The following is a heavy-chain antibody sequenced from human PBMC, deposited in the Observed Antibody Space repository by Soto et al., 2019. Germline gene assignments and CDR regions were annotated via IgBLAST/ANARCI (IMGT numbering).Heavy chain of an antibody. D-gene: IGHD6-19*01. V-gene: IGHV3-23*01. J-gene: IGHJ4*02. CDR3: AVAGWYSSGWPFRPAMPFDY. CDR2: ISGSGGST. CDR1: GFTFSSYA. Sequence: GGSLRLSCAASGFTFSSYAMSWVRQAPGKGLEWVSAISGSGGSTYYADSVKGRFTISRDNSKNTLYLQMNSLRAEDTAVYYCAVAGWYSSGWPFRPAMPFDYWGQGTLVTVSS.